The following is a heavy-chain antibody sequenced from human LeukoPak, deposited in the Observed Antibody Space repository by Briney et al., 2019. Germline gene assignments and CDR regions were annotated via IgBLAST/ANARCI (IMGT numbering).Heavy chain of an antibody. CDR1: GGSITKYY. V-gene: IGHV4-59*12. D-gene: IGHD1-26*01. J-gene: IGHJ4*02. CDR3: ARDARGGATPFDY. Sequence: SETLSLTCTVSGGSITKYYWSWIRQPPGKGLEWIGYIYYSGSTYYNPSLKSRVTMSVDTSKNQFSLRLNTVTAADTAVYYCARDARGGATPFDYWGQGTLVTVSS. CDR2: IYYSGST.